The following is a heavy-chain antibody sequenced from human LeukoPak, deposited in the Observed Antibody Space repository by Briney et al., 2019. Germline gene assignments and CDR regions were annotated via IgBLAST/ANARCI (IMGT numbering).Heavy chain of an antibody. D-gene: IGHD4-11*01. CDR3: ARDHGGYSNYDY. CDR1: GGSFSGYY. CDR2: INHSGST. V-gene: IGHV4-34*01. Sequence: PSETLSLTCAVYGGSFSGYYWSWIRQPPGKGLEWIGEINHSGSTYYNPSLKSRVTISVDTSKNQFSLKLSSVTAADTAVYYCARDHGGYSNYDYWGQGTLVTVSS. J-gene: IGHJ4*02.